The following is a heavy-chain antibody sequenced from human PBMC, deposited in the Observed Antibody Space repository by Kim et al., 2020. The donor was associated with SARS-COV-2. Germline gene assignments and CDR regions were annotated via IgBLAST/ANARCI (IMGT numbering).Heavy chain of an antibody. CDR3: ARDLKGDIVVVTAI. CDR2: INPNSGGT. J-gene: IGHJ4*02. Sequence: ASVKVSCKASGYTFTGYYMHWVRQAPGQGLEWMGRINPNSGGTNYAQKFQGRVTMTRDTSISTAYMELSRLRSDDTAVYYCARDLKGDIVVVTAIWGQGTLVTVSS. CDR1: GYTFTGYY. D-gene: IGHD2-21*02. V-gene: IGHV1-2*06.